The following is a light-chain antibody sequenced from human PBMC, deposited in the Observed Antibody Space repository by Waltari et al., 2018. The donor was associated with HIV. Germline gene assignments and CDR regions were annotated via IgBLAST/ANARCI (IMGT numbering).Light chain of an antibody. J-gene: IGKJ2*01. V-gene: IGKV1-33*01. Sequence: DIQMTQSPSSLSASVGDRVTITCRASQDIRNYLNWYQQKPGKAPKLLIYDASNLETGVPSRFSGSGSGTDFTFTISSLQPEDIATYYCLQYNNLPPYTFGQGTKLEIK. CDR3: LQYNNLPPYT. CDR1: QDIRNY. CDR2: DAS.